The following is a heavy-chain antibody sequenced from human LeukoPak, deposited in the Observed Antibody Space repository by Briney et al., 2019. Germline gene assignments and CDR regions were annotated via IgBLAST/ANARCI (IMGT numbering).Heavy chain of an antibody. CDR1: GYTFTGYY. D-gene: IGHD5-24*01. V-gene: IGHV1-69*10. Sequence: SVKVSCEASGYTFTGYYMHWVRQAPGQGLEWMGWIIPILGIANYAQKFQGRVTITADKSTSTAYMELSSLRSEDTAVYYCATPGEMATILQFDYWGQGTLVTVSS. CDR3: ATPGEMATILQFDY. J-gene: IGHJ4*02. CDR2: IIPILGIA.